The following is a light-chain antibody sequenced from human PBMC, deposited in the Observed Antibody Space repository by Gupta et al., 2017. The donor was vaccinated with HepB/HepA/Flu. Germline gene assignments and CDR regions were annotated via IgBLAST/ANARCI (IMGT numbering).Light chain of an antibody. CDR2: AAS. J-gene: IGKJ3*01. V-gene: IGKV1-39*01. Sequence: DIQMTQSPASLSASVGDRVTITCRASQTIDFYLNWFQQKPGEAPKLLIYAASTLQSGVPSRFSGSGSGTYFTLTIISLQPEDFATYFCQQSDTPPRTFGPGTKVDI. CDR1: QTIDFY. CDR3: QQSDTPPRT.